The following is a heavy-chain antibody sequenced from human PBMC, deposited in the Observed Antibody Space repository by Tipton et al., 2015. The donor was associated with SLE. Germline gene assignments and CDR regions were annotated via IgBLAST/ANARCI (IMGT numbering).Heavy chain of an antibody. D-gene: IGHD7-27*01. J-gene: IGHJ6*03. CDR2: ISYDGSNK. V-gene: IGHV3-30*04. CDR3: ARAPRLTGDPDYYYYMDV. Sequence: SLRLSCAASGFTFSSYAVHWVRQAPGKGLEWVAVISYDGSNKYYADSVKGRFTISRDNSKNTLYLQMNSLRAEDTAVYYCARAPRLTGDPDYYYYMDVWGKGTTVTVSS. CDR1: GFTFSSYA.